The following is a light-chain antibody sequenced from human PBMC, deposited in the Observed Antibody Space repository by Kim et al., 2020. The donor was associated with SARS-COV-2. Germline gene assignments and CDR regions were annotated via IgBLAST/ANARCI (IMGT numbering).Light chain of an antibody. CDR2: GAS. V-gene: IGKV1-17*01. CDR3: LQHNRYPWT. CDR1: QGIGKD. J-gene: IGKJ1*01. Sequence: ASVRDRGTSTCRASQGIGKDLCWYQQQPGKAPTRLIYGASTLQSGVPSRFSGSGSGTEFTLTISSLQPGDVATYYCLQHNRYPWTFGQGTKVDIK.